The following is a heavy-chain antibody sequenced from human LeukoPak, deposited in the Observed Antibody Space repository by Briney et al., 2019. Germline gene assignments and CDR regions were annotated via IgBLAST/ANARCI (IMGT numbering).Heavy chain of an antibody. Sequence: SETLSLTCAVSGYSISSGYYWGWIRQPPGKGLEWIGNIYHSGSTYKNPSLKSRVTTSLDTSKNQFSLNLSSVTAADTAMYYCARLSGAPIRHPIYHFDYWGQGTLVTVSS. CDR3: ARLSGAPIRHPIYHFDY. CDR1: GYSISSGYY. CDR2: IYHSGST. D-gene: IGHD2-2*02. V-gene: IGHV4-38-2*01. J-gene: IGHJ4*02.